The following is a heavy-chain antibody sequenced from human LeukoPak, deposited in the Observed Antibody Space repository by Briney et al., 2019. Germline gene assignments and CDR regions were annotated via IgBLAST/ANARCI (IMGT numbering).Heavy chain of an antibody. CDR1: GFAFSSYA. V-gene: IGHV3-23*01. D-gene: IGHD1-26*01. J-gene: IGHJ4*02. CDR3: AKDWELNFDY. CDR2: ISGSGGST. Sequence: PGGSLRLSCAASGFAFSSYAMSWVRQAPGKGLEWVSAISGSGGSTYYADSVKGRFTISRDNSKNTLYLQMNSLRAEDTTVYYCAKDWELNFDYWGQGTLVTVSS.